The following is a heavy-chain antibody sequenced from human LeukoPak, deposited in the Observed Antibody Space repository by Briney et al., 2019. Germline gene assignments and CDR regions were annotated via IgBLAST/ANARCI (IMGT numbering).Heavy chain of an antibody. CDR3: AKELAVADMFDY. CDR2: TSYDGSKY. V-gene: IGHV3-30*18. D-gene: IGHD6-19*01. J-gene: IGHJ4*02. CDR1: GFTFSTYG. Sequence: GGSLRLSCAASGFTFSTYGMHWVRQAPGKGLEWVAVTSYDGSKYYYADSVKGRFTIPRDNSKNTLYLQLNNVRADDTAVYYCAKELAVADMFDYWGQGTLVTVSS.